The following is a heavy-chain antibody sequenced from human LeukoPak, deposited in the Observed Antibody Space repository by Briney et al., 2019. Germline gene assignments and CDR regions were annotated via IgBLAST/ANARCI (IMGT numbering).Heavy chain of an antibody. CDR1: GFTFSIYA. V-gene: IGHV3-7*01. D-gene: IGHD6-6*01. CDR3: ARGGFVAARYYYYYMDV. Sequence: GGSLRLSCAASGFTFSIYAMSWVRQAPGKGLEWVANIKQDGSEKYYVDSVKGRFTISRDNAKNSLYLQMNSLRAEDTAVYYCARGGFVAARYYYYYMDVWGKGTTVTVSS. J-gene: IGHJ6*03. CDR2: IKQDGSEK.